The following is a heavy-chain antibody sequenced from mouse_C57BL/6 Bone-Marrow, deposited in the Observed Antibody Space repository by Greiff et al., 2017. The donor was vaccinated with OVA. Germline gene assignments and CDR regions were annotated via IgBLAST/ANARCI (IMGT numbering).Heavy chain of an antibody. CDR3: ARPPCYYGSSHWYFDY. D-gene: IGHD1-1*01. CDR1: EYEFPSHD. Sequence: DVKLVESGGGLVQPGESLKLSCESNEYEFPSHDMSWVRKTPEKRLELVAAINSDGGSTYYPDTMERRFIISRDNTKKTLYLQMSSLRSEDTALYYCARPPCYYGSSHWYFDYWGQGTTLTVSS. V-gene: IGHV5-2*01. CDR2: INSDGGST. J-gene: IGHJ2*01.